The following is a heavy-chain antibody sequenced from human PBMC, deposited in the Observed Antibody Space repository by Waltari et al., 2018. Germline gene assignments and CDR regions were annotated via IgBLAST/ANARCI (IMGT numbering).Heavy chain of an antibody. CDR1: GGSISSGSYY. CDR2: IDPSGST. Sequence: QVQLQESGPGLVKPSQTLSLTCTVSGGSISSGSYYWSWIRQPAGKGLEWIGRIDPSGSTHDNPSLKSRVTISVDTSKNQFSLKLSSVTAADTAVYYWARVRPGYYDSSGYVDYWGQGTLVTVSS. D-gene: IGHD3-22*01. V-gene: IGHV4-61*02. CDR3: ARVRPGYYDSSGYVDY. J-gene: IGHJ4*02.